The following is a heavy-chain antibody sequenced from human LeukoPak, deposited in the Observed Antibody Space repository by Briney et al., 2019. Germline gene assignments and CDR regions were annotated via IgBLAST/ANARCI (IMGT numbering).Heavy chain of an antibody. Sequence: GGSLRLSCAASGFTFSSYAMSWVRQAPGKELEWVSAISCSGGSTYYADSVKGQFTISRDNSKNKLYLQMNSLRAEDTAVYYCARGHGDYVGSYWYFDLWGRGTLVTVSS. V-gene: IGHV3-23*01. CDR1: GFTFSSYA. CDR3: ARGHGDYVGSYWYFDL. CDR2: ISCSGGST. D-gene: IGHD4-17*01. J-gene: IGHJ2*01.